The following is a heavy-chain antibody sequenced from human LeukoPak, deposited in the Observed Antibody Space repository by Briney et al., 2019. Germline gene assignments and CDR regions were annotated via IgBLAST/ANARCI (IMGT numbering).Heavy chain of an antibody. CDR2: IYHSGST. J-gene: IGHJ4*02. Sequence: SQTLSLTCTVSGGSISSGGYYWSWIRQPPGKGLEWIGYIYHSGSTYYNPSLKSRVTISVDRSKNQFSLKLSSVTAADTAVYYCASTLTGDRIVPLPTDYWGQGTLVTVSS. V-gene: IGHV4-30-2*01. CDR3: ASTLTGDRIVPLPTDY. D-gene: IGHD7-27*01. CDR1: GGSISSGGYY.